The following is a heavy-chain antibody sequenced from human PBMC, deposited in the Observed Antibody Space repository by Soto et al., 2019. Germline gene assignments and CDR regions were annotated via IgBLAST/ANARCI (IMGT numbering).Heavy chain of an antibody. V-gene: IGHV1-18*04. Sequence: ASVKVSCKASGYTFTSYGISWVRQAPGQGLEWMGWISAYNGNTNYAQKLQGRVTMTTDTSTSTAYMELRSLRSDDTAVYYCARIPRRIAAAHNWFDPWGQGTLVTVPS. CDR3: ARIPRRIAAAHNWFDP. D-gene: IGHD6-13*01. CDR2: ISAYNGNT. CDR1: GYTFTSYG. J-gene: IGHJ5*02.